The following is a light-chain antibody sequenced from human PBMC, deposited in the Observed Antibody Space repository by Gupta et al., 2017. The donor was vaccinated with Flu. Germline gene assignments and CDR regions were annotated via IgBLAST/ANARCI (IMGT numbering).Light chain of an antibody. CDR1: QDISTW. CDR2: AAS. V-gene: IGKV1-12*01. J-gene: IGKJ3*01. Sequence: DIQMTQFPSSVSVSVGDRVTMTCRASQDISTWLAWYQQKPGRAPKLLIYAASHLQGGVPSRFSGSGSGADFSLTISSLQPEDSATYYCQQASSFPFTFGPGTKVEIK. CDR3: QQASSFPFT.